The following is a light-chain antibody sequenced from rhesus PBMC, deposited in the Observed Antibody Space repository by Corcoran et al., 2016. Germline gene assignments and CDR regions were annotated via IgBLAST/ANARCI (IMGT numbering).Light chain of an antibody. V-gene: IGKV1S12*01. CDR1: QNIYTN. CDR3: QHYYDNPFT. Sequence: DIQMTQSPSALSASVGDRVTISCRASQNIYTNLVWYQQTPGKAPKLLIYAASRLQTGIPSRFSGSGSGTVFTLTISSLQPDYSAVYYYQHYYDNPFTFDPGTKLDIE. CDR2: AAS. J-gene: IGKJ3*01.